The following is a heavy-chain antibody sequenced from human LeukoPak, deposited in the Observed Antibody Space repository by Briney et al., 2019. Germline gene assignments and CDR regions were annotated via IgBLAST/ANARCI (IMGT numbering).Heavy chain of an antibody. CDR2: ISGSGGGT. V-gene: IGHV3-23*01. Sequence: GGSLRLSCAASGFTFTDYSMSWVRQAPGKGLEWVAGISGSGGGTTYADSVKGRFTISRDNPKNTLYLQMNSLRDEDTAVYFCAKRGVVIRVILVGFHKEAYYFDSWGQGALVTVSS. CDR3: AKRGVVIRVILVGFHKEAYYFDS. CDR1: GFTFTDYS. J-gene: IGHJ4*02. D-gene: IGHD3-22*01.